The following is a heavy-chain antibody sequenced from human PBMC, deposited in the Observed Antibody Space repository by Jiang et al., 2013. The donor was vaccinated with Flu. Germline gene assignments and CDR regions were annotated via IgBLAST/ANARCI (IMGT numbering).Heavy chain of an antibody. Sequence: GAEVKKPGASVKVSCKASNYTFSSYGITWVRQAPGQGPEWVGWISAYNGYTSYAQRMQGRVTMTTDTSTSTAYMELRSLTSDDTAIYYCVRDQKWIRGPSQLDYWGQGTLVIVSS. CDR3: VRDQKWIRGPSQLDY. CDR1: NYTFSSYG. V-gene: IGHV1-18*01. D-gene: IGHD5-18*01. CDR2: ISAYNGYT. J-gene: IGHJ4*02.